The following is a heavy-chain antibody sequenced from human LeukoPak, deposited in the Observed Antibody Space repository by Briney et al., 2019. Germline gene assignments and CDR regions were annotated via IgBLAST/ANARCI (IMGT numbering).Heavy chain of an antibody. CDR2: ISSSSSYI. CDR1: GFTFSSYS. CDR3: ARNPEPDGYNFAYYMDV. D-gene: IGHD5-24*01. Sequence: PGGSLRLSCAASGFTFSSYSMNWVRQAPGKGLEWVSSISSSSSYIYYADSVKGRFTISRDNAKNSLYLQMNSLRAEDTAVYYCARNPEPDGYNFAYYMDVWGKGTTVTVSS. J-gene: IGHJ6*03. V-gene: IGHV3-21*04.